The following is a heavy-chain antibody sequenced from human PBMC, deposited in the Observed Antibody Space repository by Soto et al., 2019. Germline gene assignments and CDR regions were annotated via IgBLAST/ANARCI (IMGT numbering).Heavy chain of an antibody. CDR3: ARAVAPYLGTWFDP. D-gene: IGHD3-16*01. CDR1: GGSISSGNSYA. J-gene: IGHJ5*02. CDR2: ISHTGRT. V-gene: IGHV4-30-2*01. Sequence: QLQLQESGSGLVKPSQTLSLTCAVSGGSISSGNSYAWSWIRQPPGKGLEWIGSISHTGRTSYHPSLKGRVTMSVDKSKNQFSLKLSSVTAADMAVYYCARAVAPYLGTWFDPWGQGSLVIVSS.